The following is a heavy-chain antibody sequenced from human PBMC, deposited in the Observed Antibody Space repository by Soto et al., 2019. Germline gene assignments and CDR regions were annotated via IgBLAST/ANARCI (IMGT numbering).Heavy chain of an antibody. Sequence: LSLTCAVYGGSFSDYYWSWIRQPPGKGLEWIGEINHSGSTNYNPSLKSRVTISVDTSKNQFSLKLSSVTAADTAVYYCARGRSTPVVAAAPNWFDPWGQGTLVTVSS. CDR2: INHSGST. CDR3: ARGRSTPVVAAAPNWFDP. CDR1: GGSFSDYY. D-gene: IGHD2-2*01. V-gene: IGHV4-34*01. J-gene: IGHJ5*02.